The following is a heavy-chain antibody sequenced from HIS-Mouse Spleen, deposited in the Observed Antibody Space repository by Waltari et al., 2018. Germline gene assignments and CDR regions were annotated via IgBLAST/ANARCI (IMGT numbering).Heavy chain of an antibody. Sequence: EVQLVESGGGLVQPGGSLRLSCAASGFTFSSYWMSWVRQAPGKGLEWVANIKQDGSEKYYVDSVKGRFTISRDNAKNSLYLQMNSLRAEDTAVYYCARDSPRVIEMTTVTTYWYFDLWGRGTLVTVSS. D-gene: IGHD4-4*01. CDR2: IKQDGSEK. CDR3: ARDSPRVIEMTTVTTYWYFDL. CDR1: GFTFSSYW. V-gene: IGHV3-7*01. J-gene: IGHJ2*01.